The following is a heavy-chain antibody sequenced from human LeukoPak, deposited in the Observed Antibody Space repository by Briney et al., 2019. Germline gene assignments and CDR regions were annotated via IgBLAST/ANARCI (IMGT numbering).Heavy chain of an antibody. J-gene: IGHJ6*03. CDR2: IKSKTEGGTT. CDR3: ARAKVPARTFYYYYYYMDV. V-gene: IGHV3-15*05. Sequence: PGGSLRLSCAASGFTFSNAWMSWVRQAPGKGMEWVGRIKSKTEGGTTDYAAPVKGRFTISRDDSKNSLYLQMNSLRAEDTALYYCARAKVPARTFYYYYYYMDVWGKGTTVTVSS. CDR1: GFTFSNAW. D-gene: IGHD2-2*01.